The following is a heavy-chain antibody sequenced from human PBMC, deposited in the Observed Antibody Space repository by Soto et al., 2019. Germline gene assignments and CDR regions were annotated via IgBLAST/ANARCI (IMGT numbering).Heavy chain of an antibody. CDR2: INAGNGNT. Sequence: ASVKVSCKASGYTFTSYAMHWVRQAPGQRLEWMGWINAGNGNTKYSQKFQGRVTITRHTSASTAYMELNSLSSEDTAVYYCARARGYYASSGYCPVCWYFGCWGRGTLVTFSS. J-gene: IGHJ2*01. CDR3: ARARGYYASSGYCPVCWYFGC. V-gene: IGHV1-3*01. D-gene: IGHD3-22*01. CDR1: GYTFTSYA.